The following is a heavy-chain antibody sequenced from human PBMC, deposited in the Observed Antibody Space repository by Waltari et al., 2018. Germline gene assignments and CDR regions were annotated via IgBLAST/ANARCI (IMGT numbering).Heavy chain of an antibody. CDR3: ARDFASTYFFDY. Sequence: QVQLVESGGGVVQPGRSLRLSCAASGFRFRGYVMHWVRQAPGKGLEWVAVIWYDGRYEYYADSVKGRFTISRDNSKDTLYLQMNSLRAEDTAVYYCARDFASTYFFDYWGQGTLVTVSS. J-gene: IGHJ4*02. V-gene: IGHV3-33*01. CDR1: GFRFRGYV. CDR2: IWYDGRYE.